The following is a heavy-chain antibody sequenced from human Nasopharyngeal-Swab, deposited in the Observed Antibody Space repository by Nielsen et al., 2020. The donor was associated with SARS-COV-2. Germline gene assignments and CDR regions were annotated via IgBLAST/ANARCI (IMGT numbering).Heavy chain of an antibody. CDR1: GFTFSTYS. Sequence: GGSLRLSCAASGFTFSTYSMNWVRQAPGKGLEWVSSISSSSSYIYYADSVKGRFTISRDNAKNSLYLQMNSLRAEDTAVYYCARVQYAYVWGSYRYYYYYMDVWGKGTTVTVSS. CDR3: ARVQYAYVWGSYRYYYYYMDV. J-gene: IGHJ6*03. V-gene: IGHV3-21*01. CDR2: ISSSSSYI. D-gene: IGHD3-16*02.